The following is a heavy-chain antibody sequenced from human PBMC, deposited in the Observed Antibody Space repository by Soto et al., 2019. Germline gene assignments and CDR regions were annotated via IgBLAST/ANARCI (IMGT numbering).Heavy chain of an antibody. V-gene: IGHV3-23*01. CDR2: ISATGGST. CDR3: AKDLSSGTYMRRFDP. Sequence: EVQLLESGGGLVQPGESLRLSCAATGFTFITYAMTWVRQAPGKGLEWVAAISATGGSTYYADSVKGRFTISRDISKNPLNLQMNGLRAEDTAIYYCAKDLSSGTYMRRFDPWGQGTLVTVSS. CDR1: GFTFITYA. J-gene: IGHJ5*02. D-gene: IGHD1-26*01.